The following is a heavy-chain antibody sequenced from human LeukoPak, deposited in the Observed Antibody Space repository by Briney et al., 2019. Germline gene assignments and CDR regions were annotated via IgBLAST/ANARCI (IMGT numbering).Heavy chain of an antibody. D-gene: IGHD6-19*01. CDR3: ASVSSGWPGLFDY. CDR1: GGSISSSSYY. J-gene: IGHJ4*02. Sequence: TSETLPLTCTVSGGSISSSSYYWGWIRQPPGKGLEWIGSIYYSGSTYYNPSLKSRVTISVDTSKNQFSLKLSSVTAADTAVYYCASVSSGWPGLFDYWGQGTLVTVSS. CDR2: IYYSGST. V-gene: IGHV4-39*07.